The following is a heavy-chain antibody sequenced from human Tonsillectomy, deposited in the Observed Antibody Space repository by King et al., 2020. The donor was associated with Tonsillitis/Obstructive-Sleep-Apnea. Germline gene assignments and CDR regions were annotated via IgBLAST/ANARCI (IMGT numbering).Heavy chain of an antibody. CDR2: IDWDDDK. V-gene: IGHV2-70*01. D-gene: IGHD3-22*01. CDR1: GFSLTTYGMC. CDR3: ARISSSYYDISGYYWDTNDL. Sequence: VTLKESGPALVKPTQTLTLTCSFSGFSLTTYGMCVSWIRQPPGKALEWLALIDWDDDKFYSTSLKSRLTISKDDSKNQVVLTMTNMDPLDTATYFCARISSSYYDISGYYWDTNDLWGQGTVVTVSS. J-gene: IGHJ3*01.